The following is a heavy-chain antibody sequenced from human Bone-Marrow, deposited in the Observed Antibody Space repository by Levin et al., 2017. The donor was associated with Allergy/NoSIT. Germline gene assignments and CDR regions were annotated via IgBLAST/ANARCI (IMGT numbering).Heavy chain of an antibody. V-gene: IGHV4-59*01. Sequence: GSLRLSCTVSGASISRNFYWSWVRQPPGKGLEWIGYIYQTGSTNYSPSLKSRVTISVDTSNNQFSLSLRSVTAADTAVYYCAKGSVLTAFDYWGQGTPVTVSS. D-gene: IGHD3-9*01. J-gene: IGHJ4*02. CDR2: IYQTGST. CDR1: GASISRNFY. CDR3: AKGSVLTAFDY.